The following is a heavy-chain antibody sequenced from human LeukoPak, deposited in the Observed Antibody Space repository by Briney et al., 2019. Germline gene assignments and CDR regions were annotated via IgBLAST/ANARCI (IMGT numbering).Heavy chain of an antibody. V-gene: IGHV4-34*01. CDR2: INHSGSS. D-gene: IGHD3-22*01. J-gene: IGHJ4*02. CDR3: ARIAQYYYDSSGYSGDSLVDY. CDR1: GFTFSSSA. Sequence: PGGSLRLSCAASGFTFSSSAMSWVRQAPGKGLEWIGEINHSGSSNYNPSLKSRVTISLDTSKNQFSLKLSSVTAADTAVYYCARIAQYYYDSSGYSGDSLVDYWGQGTLVTVSS.